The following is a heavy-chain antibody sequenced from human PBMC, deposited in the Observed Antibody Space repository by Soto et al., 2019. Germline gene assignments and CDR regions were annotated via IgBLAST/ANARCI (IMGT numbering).Heavy chain of an antibody. CDR1: GFTFSSYG. V-gene: IGHV3-30*18. Sequence: QVQLVESGGGVVQPGRSLRLSCAASGFTFSSYGMHWVRQAPGKGLEWVAVISYDGSNKYYADSVKGRFTISRDNSKNTLYLQMNSLRAEDTAVYYCAKDIARDYDFWSGYYTDVYWGQGTLVTVSS. CDR3: AKDIARDYDFWSGYYTDVY. J-gene: IGHJ4*02. D-gene: IGHD3-3*01. CDR2: ISYDGSNK.